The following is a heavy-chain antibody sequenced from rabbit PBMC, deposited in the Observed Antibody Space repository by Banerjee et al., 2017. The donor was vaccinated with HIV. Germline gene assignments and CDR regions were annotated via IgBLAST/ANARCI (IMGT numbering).Heavy chain of an antibody. D-gene: IGHD1-1*01. J-gene: IGHJ3*01. CDR3: AREATHSGAFAF. V-gene: IGHV1S47*01. Sequence: QEQLKETGGGLVQPGGSLTLSCKASGIYFSSYGISWVRQAPGKGLEWIAYIYPNYGSTDYASWVNGRFTISLDNAQNTVFLQMTSLTAADTATYFCAREATHSGAFAFRGQGTLVTVS. CDR1: GIYFSSYG. CDR2: IYPNYGST.